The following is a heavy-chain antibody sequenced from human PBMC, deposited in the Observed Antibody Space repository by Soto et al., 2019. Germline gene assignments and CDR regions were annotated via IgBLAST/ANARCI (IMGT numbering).Heavy chain of an antibody. Sequence: VQLVESGGGVVQPGRSLRLSCAASGFTFSDYAMHWVRQAPSKGLEWVAVVSHDGRNTHYADSVKGRFTISRDSSKNTVSLAMTSLRAEDTAVYYCAKGGRQWLVTSDFNYWGQGALVTVSS. J-gene: IGHJ4*02. V-gene: IGHV3-30*18. CDR3: AKGGRQWLVTSDFNY. CDR2: VSHDGRNT. D-gene: IGHD6-19*01. CDR1: GFTFSDYA.